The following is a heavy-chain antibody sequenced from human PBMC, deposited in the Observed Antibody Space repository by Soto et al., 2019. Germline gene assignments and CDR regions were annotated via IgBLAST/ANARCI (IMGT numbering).Heavy chain of an antibody. CDR3: ARHPERIAQIGWFDP. V-gene: IGHV3-48*01. D-gene: IGHD6-13*01. J-gene: IGHJ5*02. CDR2: ISSSSSTI. Sequence: GGSLRLSCAASGFTFSSYSMNWVRQAPGKGLERVSYISSSSSTIYYADSVKGRFTISRDNAKNSLYLQMNSLRAEDTAVYYCARHPERIAQIGWFDPWGQGTLVTVSS. CDR1: GFTFSSYS.